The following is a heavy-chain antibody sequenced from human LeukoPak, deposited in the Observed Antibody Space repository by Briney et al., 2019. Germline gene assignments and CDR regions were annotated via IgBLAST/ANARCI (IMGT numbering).Heavy chain of an antibody. D-gene: IGHD2-2*01. CDR2: ISYDGSNK. Sequence: PGGSLRLSCAASGFTFSSYAMHWVRQAPGKGLEWVAVISYDGSNKYYADSVKGRFTISRDNSKNTLYLQMNSLRAEDTAVYYCAREEDIVVVPAAFFDYWGQGTLVTVSS. J-gene: IGHJ4*02. CDR3: AREEDIVVVPAAFFDY. V-gene: IGHV3-30-3*01. CDR1: GFTFSSYA.